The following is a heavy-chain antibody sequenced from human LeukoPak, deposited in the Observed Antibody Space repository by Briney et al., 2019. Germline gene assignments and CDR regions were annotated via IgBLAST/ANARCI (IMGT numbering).Heavy chain of an antibody. J-gene: IGHJ5*02. D-gene: IGHD3-10*01. CDR2: IYYSGST. CDR1: GGSISSGGYY. V-gene: IGHV4-31*03. Sequence: SQTLSLTCTVSGGSISSGGYYWSWIRQHPGKGLEWIGYIYYSGSTYYNPSLKSRVTISVDTSKNQFSLKLSSVTAADTAVYYCARSFSGSCYNVGLDWFDPWGQGTLVTASS. CDR3: ARSFSGSCYNVGLDWFDP.